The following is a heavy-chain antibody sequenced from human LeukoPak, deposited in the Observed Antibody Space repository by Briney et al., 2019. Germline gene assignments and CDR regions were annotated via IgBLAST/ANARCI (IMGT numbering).Heavy chain of an antibody. CDR1: GYTFTGYY. D-gene: IGHD3-16*02. J-gene: IGHJ4*02. CDR2: ISTYNGNT. V-gene: IGHV1-18*04. CDR3: ARADTVHLGELSHFDY. Sequence: ASVKVSCKASGYTFTGYYMHWVRQAPGQGLEWMGWISTYNGNTKNAQKLQGRVTMTTDTSTSTAYMELRTLRSDDTAVYYCARADTVHLGELSHFDYWGQGTLVTVSS.